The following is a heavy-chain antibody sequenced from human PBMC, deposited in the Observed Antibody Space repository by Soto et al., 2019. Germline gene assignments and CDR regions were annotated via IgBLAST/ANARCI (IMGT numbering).Heavy chain of an antibody. V-gene: IGHV4-31*03. CDR1: GGSISSGGYY. CDR3: ARGGTRASFHH. CDR2: IYEIGST. J-gene: IGHJ1*01. Sequence: QVQLQASGPGLVTPSHTLSLTCTVSGGSISSGGYYWSWIRQHPGKGLEWSGSIYEIGSTYYNPSLKSRVTISVDASKNQLSLKLASVTAADTAMYYCARGGTRASFHHWGQGTLVTVSS. D-gene: IGHD1-1*01.